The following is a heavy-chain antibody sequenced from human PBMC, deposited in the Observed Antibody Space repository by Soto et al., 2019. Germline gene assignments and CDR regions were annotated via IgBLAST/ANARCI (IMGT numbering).Heavy chain of an antibody. J-gene: IGHJ4*02. CDR2: IIPIFGTP. CDR1: GGTFSSYA. V-gene: IGHV1-69*13. D-gene: IGHD6-13*01. CDR3: AEGFSSSWYF. Sequence: SVKVSCKASGGTFSSYAISWVRQAPGQGLVWMVGIIPIFGTPNYAQKFQGRVTITADESTSTAYMELSSLRSEDTAVYYCAEGFSSSWYFWGQGTLVTVSS.